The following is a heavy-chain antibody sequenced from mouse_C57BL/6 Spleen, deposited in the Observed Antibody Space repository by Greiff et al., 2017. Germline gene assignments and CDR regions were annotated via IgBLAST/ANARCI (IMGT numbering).Heavy chain of an antibody. CDR3: ARSTLRPVYFDY. Sequence: VQLQQSGPVLVKPGASVKMSCKASGYTFTDYYMNWVKQSHGKSLEWIGVINPYNGGTSYNQKFKGKATLTVDKSSSTAYMELNSLTSEDSAVYYCARSTLRPVYFDYWGQGTTLTVSS. D-gene: IGHD2-12*01. CDR1: GYTFTDYY. V-gene: IGHV1-19*01. J-gene: IGHJ2*01. CDR2: INPYNGGT.